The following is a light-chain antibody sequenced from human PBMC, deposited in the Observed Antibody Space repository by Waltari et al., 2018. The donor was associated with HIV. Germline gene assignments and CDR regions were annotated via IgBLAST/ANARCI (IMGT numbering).Light chain of an antibody. V-gene: IGKV4-1*01. Sequence: DIVMTQSPDSLAVSLGERATINCKSRQSVLYSSNNKNYLAWYQQKPGQPPKLLIYWASTRESGVPDRFSGSGSVTDFTLTISSLQAEDVAVYYCQQYYTNPRTFGQGTKVEIK. CDR1: QSVLYSSNNKNY. CDR3: QQYYTNPRT. J-gene: IGKJ1*01. CDR2: WAS.